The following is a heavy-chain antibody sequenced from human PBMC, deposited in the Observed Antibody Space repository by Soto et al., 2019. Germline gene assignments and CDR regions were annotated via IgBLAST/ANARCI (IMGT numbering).Heavy chain of an antibody. V-gene: IGHV1-69*01. D-gene: IGHD3-10*01. J-gene: IGHJ6*02. CDR2: VSPPFRTS. CDR3: ARVLYYGSGSYFPYGMDV. Sequence: QVQLVQSGAEVKKPGSSVKVSCKTSGVSFNNNGIGWVRQAPGHGLEWMGGVSPPFRTSNYARKFQGRISITADASTGTVNMELSSLTSEDTAQYYCARVLYYGSGSYFPYGMDVWGQWTTVTVSS. CDR1: GVSFNNNG.